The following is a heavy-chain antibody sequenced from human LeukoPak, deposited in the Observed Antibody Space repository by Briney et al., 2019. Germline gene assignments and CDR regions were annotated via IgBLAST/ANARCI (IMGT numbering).Heavy chain of an antibody. CDR1: GYTFTGYY. CDR3: AGTPSSGHSYVTRFDY. J-gene: IGHJ4*02. CDR2: INPNSGGT. V-gene: IGHV1-2*02. D-gene: IGHD5-18*01. Sequence: GASVKVSCKASGYTFTGYYMHWVRQAPGQGLEWMGWINPNSGGTNYAQKFQGRVTMTRDTSISTAYMELSRLRSDDTAVYYCAGTPSSGHSYVTRFDYWGQGTLVTVSS.